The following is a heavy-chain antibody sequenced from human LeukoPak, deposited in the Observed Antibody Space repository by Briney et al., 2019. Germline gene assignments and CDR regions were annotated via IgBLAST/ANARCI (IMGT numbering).Heavy chain of an antibody. Sequence: PGGSLRLSCAASGCTFSSYAMSWVRQAPGKGLEWVSAISGSGGSTYYADSVKGRFTISRDNSKNTLYLQMNSLRAEDTAVYYCAKTGGEYYYGSSGYYFPGYWGQGTLVTVSS. D-gene: IGHD3-22*01. CDR1: GCTFSSYA. CDR2: ISGSGGST. J-gene: IGHJ4*02. CDR3: AKTGGEYYYGSSGYYFPGY. V-gene: IGHV3-23*01.